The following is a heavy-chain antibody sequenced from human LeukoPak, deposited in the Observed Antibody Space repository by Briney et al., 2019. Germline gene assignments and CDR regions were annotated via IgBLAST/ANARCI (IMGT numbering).Heavy chain of an antibody. CDR3: ARAVGSSGPYNWFDP. D-gene: IGHD3-22*01. CDR1: GGSFSGYY. Sequence: SETLSLTCAVYGGSFSGYYWSWIRQPPGKGLEWIGEINHSGSTNYNPSLKSRVTISVDTSKNQFSLKLSSVTAADTAVYYCARAVGSSGPYNWFDPWGQGTLVTVSS. V-gene: IGHV4-34*01. J-gene: IGHJ5*02. CDR2: INHSGST.